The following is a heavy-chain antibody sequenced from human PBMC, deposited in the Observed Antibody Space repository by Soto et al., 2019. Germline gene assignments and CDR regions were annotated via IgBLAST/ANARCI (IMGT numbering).Heavy chain of an antibody. V-gene: IGHV4-34*01. D-gene: IGHD6-19*01. CDR3: ARRGSSGWYGWYFYY. Sequence: QVQLQQWGAGLLKPSETLSLTCAVYGGSFSGYYWSWIRQPPGKGLEWIGEINHSGSTNYNPSLKSRVTISVDTSKNQFSLKLSSVTAADTAVYYCARRGSSGWYGWYFYYWGQGTLVTVSS. J-gene: IGHJ4*02. CDR2: INHSGST. CDR1: GGSFSGYY.